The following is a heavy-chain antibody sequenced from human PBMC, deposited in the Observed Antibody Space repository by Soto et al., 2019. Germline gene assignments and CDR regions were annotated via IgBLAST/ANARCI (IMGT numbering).Heavy chain of an antibody. D-gene: IGHD2-2*01. CDR1: GGTFNSYG. CDR2: ISLYSDGT. CDR3: ARVVPGAEAWFGP. Sequence: QAHLAQSGAEVKKPGSSVTVSCKASGGTFNSYGISWVRQAPGQGLDWMGWISLYSDGTNYAQKFQGRVSMTTDTSTTTAYMELRSLRSDDTAVYYCARVVPGAEAWFGPWGQGTLVTVSS. J-gene: IGHJ5*02. V-gene: IGHV1-18*01.